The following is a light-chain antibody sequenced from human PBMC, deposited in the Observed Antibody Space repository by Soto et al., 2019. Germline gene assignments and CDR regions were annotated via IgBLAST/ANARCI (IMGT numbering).Light chain of an antibody. J-gene: IGKJ2*01. Sequence: GDRVTITCRASQSISSWLAWYQQKPGKAPKLLIYDASSLESGVPSRFGGSGSGTEFTLTISSLQPDDFATYYCQQYNSPYTFGQGTKLEIK. V-gene: IGKV1-5*01. CDR1: QSISSW. CDR2: DAS. CDR3: QQYNSPYT.